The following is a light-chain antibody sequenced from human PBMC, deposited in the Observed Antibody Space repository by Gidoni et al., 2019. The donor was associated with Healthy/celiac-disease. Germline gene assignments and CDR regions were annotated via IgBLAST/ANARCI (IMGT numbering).Light chain of an antibody. J-gene: IGKJ4*01. CDR3: QQRSNWPPGLT. CDR1: QSVSSY. Sequence: EIVLTQSPATLSLSPGERATLSCRASQSVSSYLAWYQQQPGQAPRLLIYDASNRATGIPARFRGSGSGTDFTLTISSLEPEDFAVYYCQQRSNWPPGLTFGGGTKVEIK. V-gene: IGKV3-11*01. CDR2: DAS.